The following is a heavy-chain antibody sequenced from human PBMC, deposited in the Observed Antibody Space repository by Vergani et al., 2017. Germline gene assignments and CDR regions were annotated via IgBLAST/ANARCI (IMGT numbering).Heavy chain of an antibody. Sequence: QVQLQQWGAGLLKPSETLSLTCAVYGRSFSGYYWNWIRQPPGKGLEWIGEINHSGSTNYNPSLKSRVTISVDTSKNQFSLKLSSVTAADTAVYYCARGADIVATIYGGLDYWGQGTLVTVSS. CDR1: GRSFSGYY. V-gene: IGHV4-34*01. CDR2: INHSGST. D-gene: IGHD5-12*01. J-gene: IGHJ4*02. CDR3: ARGADIVATIYGGLDY.